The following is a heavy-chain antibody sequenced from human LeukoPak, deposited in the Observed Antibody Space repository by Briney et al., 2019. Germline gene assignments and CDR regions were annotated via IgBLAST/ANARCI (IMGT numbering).Heavy chain of an antibody. Sequence: SETLSLTCAVSGGSFSGYYWSWVRQPPGKGLEWMGEINHSGSTNYNPSLKSRVTISVDTSKNQFSLKLSSVTAADTAVYYCATGTPLDVWGQGTTVTVSS. CDR3: ATGTPLDV. CDR1: GGSFSGYY. J-gene: IGHJ6*02. V-gene: IGHV4-34*01. CDR2: INHSGST. D-gene: IGHD1-1*01.